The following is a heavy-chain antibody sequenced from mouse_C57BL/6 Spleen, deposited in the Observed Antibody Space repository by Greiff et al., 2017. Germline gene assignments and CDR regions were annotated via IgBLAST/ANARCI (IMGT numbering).Heavy chain of an antibody. CDR3: ERGDYGNYEGGDY. D-gene: IGHD2-1*01. CDR1: GYTFTDYN. Sequence: VQLQQSGPELVKPGASVKMSCKASGYTFTDYNMHWVQQSHGKGLEWIGYINPNNGGTSYNQKFKGKATLTVNNSSSTAYMEVRSLTSEDSAVYYCERGDYGNYEGGDYWGQGTTLTVSS. J-gene: IGHJ2*01. CDR2: INPNNGGT. V-gene: IGHV1-22*01.